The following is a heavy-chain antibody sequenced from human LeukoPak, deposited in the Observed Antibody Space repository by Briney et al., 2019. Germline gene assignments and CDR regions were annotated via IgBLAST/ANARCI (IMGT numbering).Heavy chain of an antibody. J-gene: IGHJ3*02. D-gene: IGHD1-1*01. CDR2: ISSSSSYI. CDR3: ARVRSPYNWNDGDAFDI. Sequence: GGSLRLSCAVSGFTFSSYSMNWVRQAPGKGLEWVSSISSSSSYIYYADSVKGRFTISRDNAKNSLYLQLNSLRAEDTAVYYCARVRSPYNWNDGDAFDIWGQGTMVTVSS. CDR1: GFTFSSYS. V-gene: IGHV3-21*01.